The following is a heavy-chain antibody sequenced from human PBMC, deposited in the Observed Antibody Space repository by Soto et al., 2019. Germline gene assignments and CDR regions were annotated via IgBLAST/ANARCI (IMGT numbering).Heavy chain of an antibody. D-gene: IGHD6-6*01. CDR3: ARDISSSLTPHDY. J-gene: IGHJ4*02. Sequence: PGGSLRLSCAASGFTFSSYSMNWVRQAPGKGLEWVSYISSSSSTIYYADSVKGRFTISRDNAKNSLYLQMNSLRAEDTAVYYCARDISSSLTPHDYWGQGTLVTVSS. CDR2: ISSSSSTI. CDR1: GFTFSSYS. V-gene: IGHV3-48*01.